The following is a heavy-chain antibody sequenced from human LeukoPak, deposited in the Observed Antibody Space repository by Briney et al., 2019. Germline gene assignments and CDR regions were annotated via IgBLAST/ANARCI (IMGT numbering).Heavy chain of an antibody. Sequence: GGSLRLSCAASGFTFSSYWMSWVRQSPGKGLEWVANIKEDGSQKYYVDSVKGRFTISRDNAKNSLYLQMNSLRGEDTAVYYCARGLKRSDYRGQGTLVTVSS. CDR3: ARGLKRSDY. V-gene: IGHV3-7*04. J-gene: IGHJ4*02. CDR2: IKEDGSQK. D-gene: IGHD5-24*01. CDR1: GFTFSSYW.